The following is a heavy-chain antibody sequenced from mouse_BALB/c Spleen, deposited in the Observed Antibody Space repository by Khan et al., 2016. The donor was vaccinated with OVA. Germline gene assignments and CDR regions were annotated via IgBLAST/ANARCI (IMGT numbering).Heavy chain of an antibody. V-gene: IGHV1-7*01. J-gene: IGHJ2*01. CDR2: INPSTGYT. Sequence: QVQLKESGAELAKPGASVKMSCKASGYTFSTYWIHWVKQRPGQGLEWIGNINPSTGYTYYNQTFNGKATLTTDKSSSTAYMQLSSLTSEDSAVYYCARGRTDYWGQGTTLTVSS. CDR1: GYTFSTYW. D-gene: IGHD1-1*01. CDR3: ARGRTDY.